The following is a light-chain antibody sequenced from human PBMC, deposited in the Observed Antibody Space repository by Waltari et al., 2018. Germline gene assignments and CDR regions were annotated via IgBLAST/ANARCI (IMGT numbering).Light chain of an antibody. Sequence: EIVLTQSPGTLSLSPGERATLSCRASQSVSSSYLAWSQQKPGQDPRLHIYGASSRATGIPDRFSGSGSGTDFTLTISRLEPEDFAVYYCQQYGSSPSTFGQGTRLEIK. CDR1: QSVSSSY. V-gene: IGKV3-20*01. CDR3: QQYGSSPST. CDR2: GAS. J-gene: IGKJ5*01.